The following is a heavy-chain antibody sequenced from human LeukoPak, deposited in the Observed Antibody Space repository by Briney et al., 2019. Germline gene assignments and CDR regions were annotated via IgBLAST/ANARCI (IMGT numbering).Heavy chain of an antibody. V-gene: IGHV3-7*01. CDR3: ARAQWTAFDYYYYMDV. J-gene: IGHJ6*03. CDR1: GFTFSRYW. Sequence: PGGSLRLSCAVSGFTFSRYWMTWVRQAPGKGLEWVANIKVDGSEEYYVDAVKGRFTISRDNAKDSLYLQMNGLRAEDTAIYYCARAQWTAFDYYYYMDVWGKGTTVTVSS. CDR2: IKVDGSEE. D-gene: IGHD3/OR15-3a*01.